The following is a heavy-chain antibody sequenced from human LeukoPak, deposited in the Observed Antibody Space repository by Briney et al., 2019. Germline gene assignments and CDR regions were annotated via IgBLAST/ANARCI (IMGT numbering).Heavy chain of an antibody. CDR1: GFSLSTSGVG. D-gene: IGHD2-2*01. Sequence: SVPTLVKPTQTLTLTGSFAGFSLSTSGVGVGWIRQPPGKALECLALIYWDDDKRYSPSLKSRLTITKDTSKNQVVLTMTNMDPGDTVTYYCAHSRVVPAVNTWFDPWGQGTLVTVSS. J-gene: IGHJ5*02. CDR2: IYWDDDK. CDR3: AHSRVVPAVNTWFDP. V-gene: IGHV2-5*02.